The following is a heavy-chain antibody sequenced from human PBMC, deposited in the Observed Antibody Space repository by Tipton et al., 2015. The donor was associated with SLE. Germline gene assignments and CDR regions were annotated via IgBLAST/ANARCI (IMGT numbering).Heavy chain of an antibody. Sequence: TLSFTCTVSGGSISSSSYYWGWIRQPPGKGLEWIGSIYYSGSTYYNPSLKSRVTISVDTSKNQFSLKLSSVTAADTAVYYCARGWGSWPYYFDYWGQGTLVTVSS. CDR3: ARGWGSWPYYFDY. V-gene: IGHV4-39*07. D-gene: IGHD6-13*01. CDR1: GGSISSSSYY. J-gene: IGHJ4*02. CDR2: IYYSGST.